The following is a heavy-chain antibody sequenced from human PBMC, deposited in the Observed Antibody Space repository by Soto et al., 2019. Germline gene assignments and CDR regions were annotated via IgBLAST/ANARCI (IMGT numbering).Heavy chain of an antibody. Sequence: EVQLVESGGGLVQPGGSLRLSCAASGFTFSSYWMSWVRQAPGKGLEWVANIKQDGSEKYYVDSVKGRFTISRDNAKNSLYLQMNSLRAEDTAVYYCAREAIYSNYDYYYYGMDVWGQGTTVTVSS. CDR3: AREAIYSNYDYYYYGMDV. D-gene: IGHD4-4*01. J-gene: IGHJ6*02. V-gene: IGHV3-7*05. CDR1: GFTFSSYW. CDR2: IKQDGSEK.